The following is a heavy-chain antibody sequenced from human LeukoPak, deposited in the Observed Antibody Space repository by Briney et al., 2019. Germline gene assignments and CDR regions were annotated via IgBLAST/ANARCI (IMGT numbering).Heavy chain of an antibody. CDR3: TRVRNSNNWWGAFDI. Sequence: ASVKVSCKAFGYTFDTSSITWVRQAPGQHLEWMGWISPQSGNKQYAQGVQGRVTMTTDTSRSTAYMELRSLRPDDTAVYYCTRVRNSNNWWGAFDIWGQGTMVTVSS. D-gene: IGHD1-1*01. CDR1: GYTFDTSS. J-gene: IGHJ3*02. V-gene: IGHV1-18*01. CDR2: ISPQSGNK.